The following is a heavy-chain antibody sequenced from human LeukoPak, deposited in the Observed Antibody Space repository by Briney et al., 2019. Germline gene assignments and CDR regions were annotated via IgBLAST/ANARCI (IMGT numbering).Heavy chain of an antibody. CDR2: ISHSGST. V-gene: IGHV4-59*08. CDR3: ARLATAGYLNY. J-gene: IGHJ4*02. Sequence: PETLSLTCTVSGGSISSYYWSWIRQPPGKGLEWIGYISHSGSTNYNPSLKSRVTISVDTSKKQFSLRVNSVTAADTAVYYCARLATAGYLNYWGQGTLVAVSS. CDR1: GGSISSYY. D-gene: IGHD6-19*01.